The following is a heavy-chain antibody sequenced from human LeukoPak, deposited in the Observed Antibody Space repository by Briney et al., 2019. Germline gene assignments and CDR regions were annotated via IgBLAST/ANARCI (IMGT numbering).Heavy chain of an antibody. J-gene: IGHJ4*02. V-gene: IGHV4-30-4*01. D-gene: IGHD3-10*01. CDR1: GGSISSGDYY. Sequence: PSQTLSLTCTVSGGSISSGDYYWSWIRQPPGKGLDWIGYIYYSGSTYYNPSLKSRVTISVDTSKNQFSLKLSSVTAAGTAVYYCAREAEGDGSGERQGPRAYFDYWGQGTLVTVSS. CDR3: AREAEGDGSGERQGPRAYFDY. CDR2: IYYSGST.